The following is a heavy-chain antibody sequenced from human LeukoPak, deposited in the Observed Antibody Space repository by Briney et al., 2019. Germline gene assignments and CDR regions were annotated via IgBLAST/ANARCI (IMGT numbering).Heavy chain of an antibody. V-gene: IGHV3-74*01. J-gene: IGHJ4*02. CDR3: AIGVAVAGGFAFDY. D-gene: IGHD6-19*01. CDR1: GFTFSSYW. Sequence: GGSLRLSCAASGFTFSSYWMHWVRQAPGKGLVWVSRINSDGSFTSYVDSVKGRFTISRDNSKNTLYLQMNSLRAEDTAVYYCAIGVAVAGGFAFDYWGQGTLVTVSS. CDR2: INSDGSFT.